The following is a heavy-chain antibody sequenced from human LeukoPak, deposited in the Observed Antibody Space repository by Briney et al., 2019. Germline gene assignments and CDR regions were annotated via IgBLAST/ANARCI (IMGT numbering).Heavy chain of an antibody. J-gene: IGHJ4*02. D-gene: IGHD3-10*01. CDR2: IYYSGST. CDR3: ARAGDYYGSGSYLDY. CDR1: GGSISSGGYY. V-gene: IGHV4-31*03. Sequence: PSETLSLTCTVSGGSISSGGYYWSWIRQHPGRGLEWIGYIYYSGSTYYNPSLKSRVTISVDKSKNQFSLKLSSVTAADTAVYYCARAGDYYGSGSYLDYWGQGTLVTVSS.